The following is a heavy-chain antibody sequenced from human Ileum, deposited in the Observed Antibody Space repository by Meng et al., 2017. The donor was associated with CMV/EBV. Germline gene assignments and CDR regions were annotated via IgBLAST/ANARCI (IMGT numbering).Heavy chain of an antibody. V-gene: IGHV4-59*01. CDR3: ARVASDFWSGIPDNWFYP. CDR2: IYYSGST. J-gene: IGHJ5*02. Sequence: SETLSLTCTVSGGSISSYYWSWIRQPPGKGLEWIGYIYYSGSTNYNPSLKSRVTISVDTSKNQFSLKLSSVTAADTAVYYCARVASDFWSGIPDNWFYPWGQGTLVTVSS. D-gene: IGHD3-3*01. CDR1: GGSISSYY.